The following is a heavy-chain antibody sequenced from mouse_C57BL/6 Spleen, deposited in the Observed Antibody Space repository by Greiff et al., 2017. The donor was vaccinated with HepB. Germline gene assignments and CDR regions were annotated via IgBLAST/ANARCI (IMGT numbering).Heavy chain of an antibody. CDR1: GFNIKDDY. CDR3: TPPLYYGSQSWFAY. Sequence: VQLQQSGAELVRPGASVKLSCTASGFNIKDDYMHWVKQRPEQGLEWIGWIDPENGDTEYASKFQGKATITADTSSNTAYLQLSSLTSEDTAVYYCTPPLYYGSQSWFAYWGQGTLVTVSA. J-gene: IGHJ3*01. V-gene: IGHV14-4*01. CDR2: IDPENGDT. D-gene: IGHD1-1*01.